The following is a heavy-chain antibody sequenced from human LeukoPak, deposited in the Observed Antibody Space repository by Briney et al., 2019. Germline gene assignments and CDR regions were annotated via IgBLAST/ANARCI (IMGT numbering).Heavy chain of an antibody. D-gene: IGHD3-9*01. J-gene: IGHJ4*02. CDR2: IYHSGST. V-gene: IGHV4-30-2*01. CDR1: GGSISSGGYS. Sequence: SETLSLTCAVSGGSISSGGYSWSWIRQPPGKGLEWIGYIYHSGSTYYNPSLKSRATISVDRSKNQFSLKLSSVTAADTAVYYCARGLVDGGYDILTGFDYWGQGTLVTVSS. CDR3: ARGLVDGGYDILTGFDY.